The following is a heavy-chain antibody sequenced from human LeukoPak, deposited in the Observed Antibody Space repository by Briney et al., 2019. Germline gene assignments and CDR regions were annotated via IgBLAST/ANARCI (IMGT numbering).Heavy chain of an antibody. CDR2: IYSSGST. D-gene: IGHD2-2*01. V-gene: IGHV4-4*07. J-gene: IGHJ4*02. CDR3: ARGRDLLVPGAHFDY. Sequence: SETLSLTCTVSGGSTSGYSWSWIRQPAGKGLEWIGRIYSSGSTNYNPSLKSRVTMSVDTSKNQFSLKLSSVTAADTAVYYCARGRDLLVPGAHFDYWGPGTLVTVSS. CDR1: GGSTSGYS.